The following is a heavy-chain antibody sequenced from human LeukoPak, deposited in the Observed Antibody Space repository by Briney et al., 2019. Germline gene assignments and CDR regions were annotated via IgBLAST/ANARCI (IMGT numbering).Heavy chain of an antibody. CDR1: GFTFSSYA. CDR3: ARVNWGKRIDDY. J-gene: IGHJ4*02. Sequence: GGSLRLSCAASGFTFSSYAMHWVRQAPGKGLEWLAFVRFDGRETFYADSVQGRFTISRDNAKNSLYLQMNSLRAEDTAVYYCARVNWGKRIDDYWGQGTLVTVSS. V-gene: IGHV3-30*04. CDR2: VRFDGRET. D-gene: IGHD7-27*01.